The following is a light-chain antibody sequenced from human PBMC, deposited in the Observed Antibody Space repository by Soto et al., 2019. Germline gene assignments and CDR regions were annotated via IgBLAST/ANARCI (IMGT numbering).Light chain of an antibody. CDR2: STN. CDR3: LLYYGGAYV. V-gene: IGLV7-43*01. Sequence: QAVVTQEPSLTVSPGGTVTLTCASSTGAVTSGHYPNWFQQKPGQAPRALIYSTNNEHSWTPARFSGSLLGGKAALTLSAVQPEDEAEYFCLLYYGGAYVFGTGTKVTVL. CDR1: TGAVTSGHY. J-gene: IGLJ1*01.